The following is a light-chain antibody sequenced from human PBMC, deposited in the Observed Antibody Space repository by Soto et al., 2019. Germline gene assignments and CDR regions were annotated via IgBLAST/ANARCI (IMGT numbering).Light chain of an antibody. CDR2: EVT. CDR3: SSYGGSNNFV. J-gene: IGLJ1*01. Sequence: SVLTQPPSASGSPGQSVTISCTGTSSDVGGYNLVSWYQQYPGKAPKLIIYEVTKRPSGVPDRFSGSKSGNTASLTVSGLQTDDEADYYCSSYGGSNNFVFGTGTKATVL. CDR1: SSDVGGYNL. V-gene: IGLV2-8*01.